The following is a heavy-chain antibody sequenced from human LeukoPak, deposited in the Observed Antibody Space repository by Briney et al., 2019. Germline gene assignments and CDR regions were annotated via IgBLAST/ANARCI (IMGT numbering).Heavy chain of an antibody. CDR3: AREMGVKLGAVADYWYFDL. CDR2: IGTAGDT. D-gene: IGHD6-19*01. CDR1: GFTFSSYD. Sequence: GGSLRLSCAASGFTFSSYDMHWVRQATGKGLEWVSAIGTAGDTYYPDSVKGRFTISRENAKNSLYLQMNSLRAGDTAVYYCAREMGVKLGAVADYWYFDLWGRGTLVTVSS. V-gene: IGHV3-13*01. J-gene: IGHJ2*01.